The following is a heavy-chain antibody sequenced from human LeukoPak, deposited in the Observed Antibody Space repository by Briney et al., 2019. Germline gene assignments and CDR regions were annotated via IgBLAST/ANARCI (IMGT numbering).Heavy chain of an antibody. CDR2: ISPSSSYM. J-gene: IGHJ3*01. Sequence: GGSLRLSCAASGFTFSDYTMNWVRQAPGKGLEWVSSISPSSSYMYYADSVKGRFTISRDNTKNSLYLQMNSLRAEDTAVYYCARSFLMSFGELLSGGFDVWGQGAMVTVSS. D-gene: IGHD3-10*01. V-gene: IGHV3-21*01. CDR1: GFTFSDYT. CDR3: ARSFLMSFGELLSGGFDV.